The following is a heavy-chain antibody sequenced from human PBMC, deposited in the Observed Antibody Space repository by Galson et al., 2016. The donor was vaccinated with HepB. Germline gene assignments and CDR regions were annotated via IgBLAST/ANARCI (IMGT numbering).Heavy chain of an antibody. CDR3: ASRRYTGRGGYSSSWLREY. CDR2: ISSSGNVI. Sequence: SLRLSCAGSGFIFSDYYMTWIRQAPGKGLEWVSYISSSGNVIYYADSVKGRFTISRDNAENSLYLQMNSLRAEDTAVYYCASRRYTGRGGYSSSWLREYWGQGTLVTVSS. D-gene: IGHD6-13*01. CDR1: GFIFSDYY. V-gene: IGHV3-11*01. J-gene: IGHJ4*02.